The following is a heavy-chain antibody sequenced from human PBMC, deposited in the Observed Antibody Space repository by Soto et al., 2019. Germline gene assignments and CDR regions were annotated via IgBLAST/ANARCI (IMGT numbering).Heavy chain of an antibody. CDR1: GFTFSSYG. V-gene: IGHV3-33*01. Sequence: GGSLRLSCAASGFTFSSYGMHWVRQAPGKGLEWVAVIWYDGSNKYYADSVKGRFTISRDNSKNTLYLQMNSLRAEDTAVYYCARDREKREPRNRYFDYWGQGTLVTVSS. J-gene: IGHJ4*02. CDR3: ARDREKREPRNRYFDY. CDR2: IWYDGSNK. D-gene: IGHD1-26*01.